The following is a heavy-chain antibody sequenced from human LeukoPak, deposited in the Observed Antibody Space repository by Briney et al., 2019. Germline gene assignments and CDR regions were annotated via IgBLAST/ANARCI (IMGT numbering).Heavy chain of an antibody. Sequence: ASVKVSCKASGYTFTGYYMHRVRQAPGQGLEWMGWINPNSGGTNYAQKFQERVTITRDMSTRTAYMELSSLRSEDTAVYYCAADLPYSNYGPLDFWGQGTLVTVSS. J-gene: IGHJ4*02. V-gene: IGHV1-2*02. CDR1: GYTFTGYY. CDR3: AADLPYSNYGPLDF. D-gene: IGHD4-11*01. CDR2: INPNSGGT.